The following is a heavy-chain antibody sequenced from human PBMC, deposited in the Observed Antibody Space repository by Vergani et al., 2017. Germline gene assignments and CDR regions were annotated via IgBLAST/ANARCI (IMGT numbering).Heavy chain of an antibody. J-gene: IGHJ6*02. D-gene: IGHD2-21*01. CDR3: TTDPRYCGDGSCYWLRDHHYYGMDV. Sequence: DVQLVESGGGIVKPGGSLRLSCVASGFSFRNAWMNWVRRTPGKGLEWVGRIKSTFDRGTTDYAAAVKGRFTISRDDSKNTLFLQMNGLKTEDIGVYYCTTDPRYCGDGSCYWLRDHHYYGMDVWGQGTTVTVSS. CDR1: GFSFRNAW. V-gene: IGHV3-15*07. CDR2: IKSTFDRGTT.